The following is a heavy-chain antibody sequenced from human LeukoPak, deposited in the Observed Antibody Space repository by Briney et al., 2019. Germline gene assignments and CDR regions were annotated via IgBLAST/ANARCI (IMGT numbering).Heavy chain of an antibody. V-gene: IGHV3-30-3*02. J-gene: IGHJ4*02. CDR1: GFPFSNYA. CDR3: AKIASDVPEATYFDY. Sequence: GGSLRLSCAASGFPFSNYAMNWVRQAPGKGLEWVAVISYDGSNKYYADSVKGRFTISRDNSKNTLYLQMNSLRAEDTAVYYCAKIASDVPEATYFDYWGQGTLVTVSS. CDR2: ISYDGSNK.